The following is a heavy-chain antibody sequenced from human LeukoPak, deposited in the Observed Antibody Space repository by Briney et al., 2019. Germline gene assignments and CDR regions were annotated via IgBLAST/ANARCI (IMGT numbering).Heavy chain of an antibody. D-gene: IGHD3-16*02. J-gene: IGHJ6*03. Sequence: EPSETLSLTCAVYGGSFSGYYWSWIRQPPGKGLESIGEINHSGSTNYNPSLKSRVTISVDTSKNQFSLKLSSVTAADTAVYYCARHRSSYYYYYMDVWGKGTTVTISS. V-gene: IGHV4-34*01. CDR1: GGSFSGYY. CDR2: INHSGST. CDR3: ARHRSSYYYYYMDV.